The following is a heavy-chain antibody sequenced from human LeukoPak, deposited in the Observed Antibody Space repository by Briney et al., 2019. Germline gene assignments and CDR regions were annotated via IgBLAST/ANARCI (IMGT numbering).Heavy chain of an antibody. CDR1: GFTFSSYT. CDR3: VRGFRGGPFDY. J-gene: IGHJ4*02. V-gene: IGHV3-48*01. Sequence: GGSLRLSCAASGFTFSSYTMNWVRQAPGKGLEWVSKISSSSSTIYYADSVKGRFTISRDNAKNSLYLQMNSLRAEDTALYYCVRGFRGGPFDYWGQGTLVTVSS. CDR2: ISSSSSTI. D-gene: IGHD3-10*01.